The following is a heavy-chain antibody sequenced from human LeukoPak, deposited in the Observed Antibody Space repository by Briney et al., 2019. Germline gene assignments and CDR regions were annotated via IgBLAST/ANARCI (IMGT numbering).Heavy chain of an antibody. Sequence: ASVKVSCKASGDTFTSYGISWMRQPPGQGLELMGGSIPIFRTANYAQKFQGRVPITAAESTSTAYMALSSLRSEDTAVSYCARMMEYSSSVAYWGQGTLVTVSS. V-gene: IGHV1-69*13. J-gene: IGHJ4*02. D-gene: IGHD6-6*01. CDR2: SIPIFRTA. CDR1: GDTFTSYG. CDR3: ARMMEYSSSVAY.